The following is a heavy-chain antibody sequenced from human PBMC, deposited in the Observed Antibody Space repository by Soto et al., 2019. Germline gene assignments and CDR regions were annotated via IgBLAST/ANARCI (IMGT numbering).Heavy chain of an antibody. CDR1: GFTFSSYA. Sequence: GGSLRLSCAASGFTFSSYAMSWVRQAPGKGLEWVSAISGSGGNTYYTDAVKGRFTISRDNSKNILYLQMNSLRAEDTAVYYCAKGPTVTTSPQYFDYWGQGTLVTVSS. CDR3: AKGPTVTTSPQYFDY. D-gene: IGHD4-17*01. J-gene: IGHJ4*02. CDR2: ISGSGGNT. V-gene: IGHV3-23*01.